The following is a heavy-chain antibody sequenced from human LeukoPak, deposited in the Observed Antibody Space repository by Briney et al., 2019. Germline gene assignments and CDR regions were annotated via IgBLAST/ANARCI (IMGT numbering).Heavy chain of an antibody. J-gene: IGHJ4*02. CDR2: INHSGST. CDR3: ASGMSKQLVSWDY. D-gene: IGHD6-6*01. CDR1: GGSISSGGYY. V-gene: IGHV4-30-2*01. Sequence: PSQTLSLTCTVSGGSISSGGYYWSWIRQPPGKGLEWIGEINHSGSTNYNPSLKSRVTISVDTSKNQFSLKLSSVTAADTAVYYCASGMSKQLVSWDYWGQGTLVTVSS.